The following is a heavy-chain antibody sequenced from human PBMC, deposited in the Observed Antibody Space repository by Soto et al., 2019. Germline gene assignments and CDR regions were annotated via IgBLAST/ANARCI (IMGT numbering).Heavy chain of an antibody. J-gene: IGHJ6*02. Sequence: SQTLSLTCAISGDSVSSNSAAWNWIRQSPSRGLEWLGRTYYRSKWYNDYAVSVKSRITINPDTSKNQFSLHLNSVTPEDTAVYYCPRAAFDYSRSNGLGMYVWGQGTTFTVSS. V-gene: IGHV6-1*01. CDR2: TYYRSKWYN. D-gene: IGHD6-6*01. CDR1: GDSVSSNSAA. CDR3: PRAAFDYSRSNGLGMYV.